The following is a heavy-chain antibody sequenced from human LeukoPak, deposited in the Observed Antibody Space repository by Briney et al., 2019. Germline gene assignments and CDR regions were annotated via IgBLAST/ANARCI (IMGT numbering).Heavy chain of an antibody. CDR2: INTKSGGT. J-gene: IGHJ1*01. Sequence: ASVKVSCKASGYTFTGYYMHWVRHAPGQGLERVGWINTKSGGTNYAKRLQGRVTMTTDTSIATAYMEMRRLTTDDTAVYFCARGTIGSYSSVHDWGQGTLVTVSS. CDR3: ARGTIGSYSSVHD. CDR1: GYTFTGYY. D-gene: IGHD1-26*01. V-gene: IGHV1-2*02.